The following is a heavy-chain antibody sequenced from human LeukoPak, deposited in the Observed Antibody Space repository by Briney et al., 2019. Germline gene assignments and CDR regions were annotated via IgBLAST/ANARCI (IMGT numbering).Heavy chain of an antibody. V-gene: IGHV4-38-2*01. CDR1: GYSISSGYY. Sequence: SETLSLTCGVSGYSISSGYYWGWIRQPPGKGLEWIGTIYRSGNTYYNPSLKSRITISVDTSKNQFSLKLSSVSAADTAVYCCGSLGTDNYGTFDPWGQGTLVTVSS. CDR2: IYRSGNT. D-gene: IGHD5-18*01. CDR3: GSLGTDNYGTFDP. J-gene: IGHJ5*02.